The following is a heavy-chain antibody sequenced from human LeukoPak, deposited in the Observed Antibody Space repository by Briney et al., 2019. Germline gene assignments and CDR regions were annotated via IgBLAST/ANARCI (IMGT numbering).Heavy chain of an antibody. D-gene: IGHD6-25*01. CDR3: ARFAAGGSYYYYMDV. CDR2: ISRSSVTI. V-gene: IGHV3-48*01. Sequence: GGSLRLSCAASGFTFTTYSMNWVRQAPGKGLEWVSYISRSSVTIYYADSVKGRFTISRDNAKNSLYLQMNSLRADDTAVYYCARFAAGGSYYYYMDVWGKGTTVTASS. CDR1: GFTFTTYS. J-gene: IGHJ6*03.